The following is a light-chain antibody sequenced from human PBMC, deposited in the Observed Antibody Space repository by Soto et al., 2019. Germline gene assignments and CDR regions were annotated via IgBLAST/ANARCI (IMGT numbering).Light chain of an antibody. CDR3: QQYGSSPLIT. V-gene: IGKV3-20*01. CDR2: HAS. Sequence: EIVMTQSPGTLSLSPGDTATLSCRASQSLGSDLAWYQQKPGQAPRLLFYHASRRATGTPDRFSVSGSGTDFTLTISRLEPEDVAVYYCQQYGSSPLITFGQGTRLEI. J-gene: IGKJ5*01. CDR1: QSLGSD.